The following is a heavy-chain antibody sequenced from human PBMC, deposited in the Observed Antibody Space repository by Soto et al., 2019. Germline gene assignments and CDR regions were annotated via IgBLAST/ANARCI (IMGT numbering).Heavy chain of an antibody. CDR1: GASVAGGSYY. D-gene: IGHD5-12*01. J-gene: IGHJ5*02. CDR3: ARDTYSGYDFGL. Sequence: QVQLRESGPGLVKPSQTLSLTCSVSGASVAGGSYYWSWVRQPPGKGLKWIGYIPSRGRPFYNPSLTSRGTISADTSKNQLSLQLTSVTAADTAVYYCARDTYSGYDFGLWGQGTLVTVSS. CDR2: IPSRGRP. V-gene: IGHV4-30-4*01.